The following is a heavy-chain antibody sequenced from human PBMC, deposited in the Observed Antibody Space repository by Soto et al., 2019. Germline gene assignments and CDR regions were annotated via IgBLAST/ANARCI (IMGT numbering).Heavy chain of an antibody. V-gene: IGHV3-30-3*01. CDR2: ISYDGSNK. CDR3: ATNAGWLLGSIDY. CDR1: GFTFSSYA. D-gene: IGHD3-22*01. Sequence: GGSLRLSCAASGFTFSSYAMHWVRQAPGKGLEWVAVISYDGSNKYYADSVKGRFTISRDNSKNTLYLQMNSLRAEDTAVYYCATNAGWLLGSIDYWGQGTLVTVSS. J-gene: IGHJ4*02.